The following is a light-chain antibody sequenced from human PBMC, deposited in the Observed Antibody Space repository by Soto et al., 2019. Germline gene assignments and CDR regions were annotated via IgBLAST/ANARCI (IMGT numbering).Light chain of an antibody. CDR2: AAS. Sequence: DIQLTQSPSFLSASVGDRVTITCRASQGINIFLAWYQQKPGKAPKLLIYAASTLQSGVPSRFSGSGSGTDFTLTISSLQPEDFATYYCQQLNSYPLFTFGPGTKVDIK. V-gene: IGKV1-9*01. CDR1: QGINIF. J-gene: IGKJ3*01. CDR3: QQLNSYPLFT.